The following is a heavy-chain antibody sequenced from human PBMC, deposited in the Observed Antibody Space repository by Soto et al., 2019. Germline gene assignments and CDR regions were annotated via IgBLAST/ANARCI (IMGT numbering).Heavy chain of an antibody. V-gene: IGHV3-9*01. CDR2: ISWNSDKI. D-gene: IGHD1-26*01. Sequence: EMLLVESGGDLVQPDRSLKLSCAASGFTFDDYPMHWVRQRPGKGLEWVSTISWNSDKIAYADSVKGRFTVSRDKAKNSLYLQMNSLRVDDTALYYCAKDRDGGSYFDLPDSFDVWGQGTGVTVSS. J-gene: IGHJ3*01. CDR3: AKDRDGGSYFDLPDSFDV. CDR1: GFTFDDYP.